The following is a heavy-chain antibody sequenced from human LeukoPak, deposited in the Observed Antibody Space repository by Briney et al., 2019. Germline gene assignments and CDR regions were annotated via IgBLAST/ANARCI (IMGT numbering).Heavy chain of an antibody. D-gene: IGHD6-6*01. CDR2: INHSGST. J-gene: IGHJ5*02. CDR1: GGSFSGYY. V-gene: IGHV4-34*01. Sequence: SETLSLTCAVYGGSFSGYYWSWIRQPPGKGLEWIGEINHSGSTNYNPSLKSRVTISVDTSKNQFSLKLGSVTAADTAVYYCARGPRWFDPWGQGTLVTVSS. CDR3: ARGPRWFDP.